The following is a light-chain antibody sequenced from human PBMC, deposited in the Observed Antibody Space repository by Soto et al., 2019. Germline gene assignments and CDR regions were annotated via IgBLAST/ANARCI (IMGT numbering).Light chain of an antibody. CDR2: DVS. CDR1: SSDVGGYNS. Sequence: QSALTQPASVSGSPGQSITISCTGTSSDVGGYNSVSWYQQHPGKAPKLMIDDVSNRPAGVSHRFSGSTSGNTASLTISGLQAEDEADYYCSAYTSSSLYVFGTGTKLTVL. CDR3: SAYTSSSLYV. J-gene: IGLJ1*01. V-gene: IGLV2-14*01.